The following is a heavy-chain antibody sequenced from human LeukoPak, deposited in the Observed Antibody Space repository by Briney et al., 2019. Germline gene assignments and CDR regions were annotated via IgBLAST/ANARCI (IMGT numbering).Heavy chain of an antibody. Sequence: GGSLRLSCASSGFTFSSYSMNGVRQAPGKGLEWVSSISSSSSYIYYADSVKGRFTISRDNAKNSLYLQMNSLRAEDTAVYYCARDASSSGLYFDYWGQGTLVTVSS. CDR2: ISSSSSYI. V-gene: IGHV3-21*01. CDR1: GFTFSSYS. D-gene: IGHD6-19*01. J-gene: IGHJ4*02. CDR3: ARDASSSGLYFDY.